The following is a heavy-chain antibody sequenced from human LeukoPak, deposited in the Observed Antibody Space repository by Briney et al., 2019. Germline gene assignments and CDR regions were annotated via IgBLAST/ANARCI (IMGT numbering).Heavy chain of an antibody. CDR2: VGIAADT. CDR3: VRQKKSHGNFDY. D-gene: IGHD1-26*01. J-gene: IGHJ4*02. Sequence: HPGGSLRLSCAASGITFSDHAMHWVRQAPGKGLEWVSAVGIAADTFYPGSVKGRFTISRENAKNSLYLQMNSLRVEDTAVYYCVRQKKSHGNFDYWGQGTLVTVSS. V-gene: IGHV3-13*01. CDR1: GITFSDHA.